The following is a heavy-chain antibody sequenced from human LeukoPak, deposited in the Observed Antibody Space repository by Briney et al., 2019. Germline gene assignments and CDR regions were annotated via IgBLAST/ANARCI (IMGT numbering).Heavy chain of an antibody. D-gene: IGHD4-23*01. CDR3: ARGDGGNPWDAFDI. J-gene: IGHJ3*02. CDR1: GYTFSNFG. Sequence: ASVKVSCKASGYTFSNFGIAWVRQAPGQGLEWMGWNSGDNDNPQSAQDLQGRLTVTIDRSTSTAYMELRSLRHDDTAVYYCARGDGGNPWDAFDIWGQGTMVTVSS. CDR2: NSGDNDNP. V-gene: IGHV1-18*01.